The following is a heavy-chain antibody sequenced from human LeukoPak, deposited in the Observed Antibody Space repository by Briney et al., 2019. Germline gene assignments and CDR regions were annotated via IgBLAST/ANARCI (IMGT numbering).Heavy chain of an antibody. CDR1: GFTFSSYS. J-gene: IGHJ6*03. V-gene: IGHV3-48*01. D-gene: IGHD6-19*01. CDR3: ASVRGSDWPIRIFMDV. CDR2: SSNSSRTI. Sequence: AGGSLRLSCAASGFTFSSYSMNWVRQAPGKALEWVAYSSNSSRTIYYADSVKGRFIISRDNAKNSLYLQMNSLRAEDTAVYYCASVRGSDWPIRIFMDVWGKGTTVTVSS.